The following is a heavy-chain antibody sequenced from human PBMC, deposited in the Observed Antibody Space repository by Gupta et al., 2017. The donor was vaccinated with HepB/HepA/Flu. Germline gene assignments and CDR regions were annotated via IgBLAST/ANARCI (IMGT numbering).Heavy chain of an antibody. D-gene: IGHD2-2*01. CDR3: ARAYGDIVVVPAAMDY. J-gene: IGHJ4*02. V-gene: IGHV3-48*02. CDR2: ISTSSNTI. Sequence: EVQLVESGGGLVQPGGSLRLSCAASGFSLRSYSMNWVRQAPGKGLEWLSYISTSSNTIYYAASVKGRFTISRDNGQNSLYLQMSSLRDEDTAVYYCARAYGDIVVVPAAMDYWGQGTLVSGSS. CDR1: GFSLRSYS.